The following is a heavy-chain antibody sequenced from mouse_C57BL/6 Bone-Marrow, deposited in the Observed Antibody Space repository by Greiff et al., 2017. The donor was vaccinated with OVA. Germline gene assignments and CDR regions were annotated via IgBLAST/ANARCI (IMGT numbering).Heavy chain of an antibody. CDR3: TGRGMITRAWFAY. Sequence: EVKLMESGGGLVQPGGSMKLSCVASGFTFSNYWMNWVRQSPEKGLEWVAQIRLKSDNYATHYAESVKGRFTISRDDSKSSVYLQMNNLRAEDTGIYYCTGRGMITRAWFAYWGQGTLVTVSA. D-gene: IGHD2-4*01. V-gene: IGHV6-3*01. CDR1: GFTFSNYW. CDR2: IRLKSDNYAT. J-gene: IGHJ3*01.